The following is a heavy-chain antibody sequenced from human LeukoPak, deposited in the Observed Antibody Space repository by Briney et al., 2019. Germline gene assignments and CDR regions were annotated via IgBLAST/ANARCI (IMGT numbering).Heavy chain of an antibody. Sequence: SETLSLTCTVSGYSISSGYYWGWIRQPPGKGLEWIGGMYHGGSSYYNPSLKSRVTISVDTSKNQFSLKLTSVTAADTAVYYCARDLLATGPTPVDYWGQGTLVTVSS. V-gene: IGHV4-38-2*02. CDR1: GYSISSGYY. CDR2: MYHGGSS. D-gene: IGHD1-14*01. CDR3: ARDLLATGPTPVDY. J-gene: IGHJ4*02.